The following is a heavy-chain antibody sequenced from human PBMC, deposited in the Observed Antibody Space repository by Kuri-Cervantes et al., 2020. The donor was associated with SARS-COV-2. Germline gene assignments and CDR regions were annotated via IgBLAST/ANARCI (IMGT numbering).Heavy chain of an antibody. J-gene: IGHJ4*02. CDR2: VYYLGST. CDR3: ARLGWGSRRYYFDH. V-gene: IGHV4-59*12. D-gene: IGHD7-27*01. Sequence: SETLSLTCTVSGASISKTYCSWIRQSPGNGREWSGHVYYLGSTTYNPSLKSRVSMSVDTSENRFSLRMSSVTAADTAVYYGARLGWGSRRYYFDHWGQGTLVTVSS. CDR1: GASISKTY.